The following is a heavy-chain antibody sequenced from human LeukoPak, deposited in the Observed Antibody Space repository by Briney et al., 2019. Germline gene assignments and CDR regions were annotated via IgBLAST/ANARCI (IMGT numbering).Heavy chain of an antibody. V-gene: IGHV3-23*01. Sequence: GGSLRLSCAASGFTFRSYAMSWVRRAPGKGLEWVSAIGSSGGNTYYADSVKGRFTISRDNSKNTLYLQMNSLRAEDTAVYYCAKGLNSGTYINFDYWGQGTLVTVSS. CDR2: IGSSGGNT. CDR1: GFTFRSYA. D-gene: IGHD1-26*01. J-gene: IGHJ4*02. CDR3: AKGLNSGTYINFDY.